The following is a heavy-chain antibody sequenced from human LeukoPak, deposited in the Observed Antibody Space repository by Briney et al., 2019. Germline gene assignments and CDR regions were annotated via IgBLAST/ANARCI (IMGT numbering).Heavy chain of an antibody. CDR3: ARDSSYWSPDC. Sequence: GASVKVSCKASGYTFTNHYIQWVRQAPGQGLEWMGTISPSGGTTTYAQKFQGRVTMTRDTSTNTVYMELYSLRSEDTAVFFCARDSSYWSPDCWGQGTLVTVSS. CDR1: GYTFTNHY. CDR2: ISPSGGTT. V-gene: IGHV1-46*01. D-gene: IGHD6-19*01. J-gene: IGHJ4*02.